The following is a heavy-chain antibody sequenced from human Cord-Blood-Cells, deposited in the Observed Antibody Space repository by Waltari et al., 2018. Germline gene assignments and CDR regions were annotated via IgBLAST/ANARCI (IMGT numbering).Heavy chain of an antibody. Sequence: EVQLLESGGGLVQPGGCRRLSCAASGFTFSSYAMSWVRQAPGKGLEWVSAISGSGGSTYYADSVKGRFTISRDNSKNTLYLQMNSLRAEDTAVYYCAKAPYSSSWYYFDYWGQGTLVTVSS. V-gene: IGHV3-23*01. CDR3: AKAPYSSSWYYFDY. D-gene: IGHD6-13*01. CDR1: GFTFSSYA. J-gene: IGHJ4*02. CDR2: ISGSGGST.